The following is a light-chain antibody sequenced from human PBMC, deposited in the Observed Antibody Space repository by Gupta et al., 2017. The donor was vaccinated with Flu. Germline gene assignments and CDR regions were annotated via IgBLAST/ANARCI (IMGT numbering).Light chain of an antibody. CDR2: DAS. CDR1: QDKRKS. CDR3: RIQDRDRLT. V-gene: IGKV1-27*01. J-gene: IGKJ4*01. Sequence: IQITQSPSSLSAFAGDRVTITWRASQDKRKSLAWLQQKPGKDPRLLIFDASTVQSSVPTGLIGSVSGRDFTLTIISRLAEDVATDFCRIQDRDRLTFGGGTKVEIK.